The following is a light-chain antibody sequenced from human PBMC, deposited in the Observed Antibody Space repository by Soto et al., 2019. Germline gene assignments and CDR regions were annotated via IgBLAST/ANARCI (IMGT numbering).Light chain of an antibody. J-gene: IGKJ4*01. CDR2: AAS. Sequence: DMEMTQSPSSLSASVGDRVTITCRASQSISNYLNWYQHKPGKVPKLLIYAASSLQSGVPIRFSGSESGTDFTPNIHSLQPEYFSTYHWQQSYGSPLTFGGGTKIEIK. CDR1: QSISNY. CDR3: QQSYGSPLT. V-gene: IGKV1-39*01.